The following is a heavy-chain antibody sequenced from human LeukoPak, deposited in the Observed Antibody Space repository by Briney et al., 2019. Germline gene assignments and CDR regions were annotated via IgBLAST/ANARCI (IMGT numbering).Heavy chain of an antibody. Sequence: SETLSLTCTVSGGSISSSSYYWGWIRQPPGKGLEWIGNIYYSGSTYYNPSLKSRVTISVDTSKNQFSLKLSSVTAADTAVYYCARTSLADYWGQGTLVTVSS. CDR2: IYYSGST. V-gene: IGHV4-39*01. J-gene: IGHJ4*02. CDR1: GGSISSSSYY. CDR3: ARTSLADY.